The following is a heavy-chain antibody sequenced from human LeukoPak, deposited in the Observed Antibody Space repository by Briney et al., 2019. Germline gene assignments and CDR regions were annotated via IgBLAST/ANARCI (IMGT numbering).Heavy chain of an antibody. CDR1: GFTFSSYA. CDR2: ISGSGGST. D-gene: IGHD3-3*01. J-gene: IGHJ5*02. CDR3: AGGNDFWSGT. V-gene: IGHV3-23*01. Sequence: GASLRLSCAAPGFTFSSYAMSWVRQAPGKGLEWVSAISGSGGSTYYADSVKGRFTISRDNSKNTLYLQMNSLRAEDTAVYYCAGGNDFWSGTWGQGTLVTVSS.